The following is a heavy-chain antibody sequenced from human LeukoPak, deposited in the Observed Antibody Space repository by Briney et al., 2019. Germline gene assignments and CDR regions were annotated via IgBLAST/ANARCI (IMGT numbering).Heavy chain of an antibody. J-gene: IGHJ4*02. CDR2: IYDSGST. CDR1: RDSLSSNY. CDR3: ARDRRSSGWYYFDY. Sequence: SETLSLSCTVSRDSLSSNYWSWIPQPPRKGLEWIGYIYDSGSTHYSPSLKSRVTISVDTSKNQFSLKLSSVTAADTGVYYCARDRRSSGWYYFDYWGQGTLVTVSS. V-gene: IGHV4-59*01. D-gene: IGHD6-19*01.